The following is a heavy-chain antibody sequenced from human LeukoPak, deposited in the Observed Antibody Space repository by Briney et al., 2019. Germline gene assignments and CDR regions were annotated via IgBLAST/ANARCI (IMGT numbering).Heavy chain of an antibody. Sequence: SETLSLTCTVSGGSISSGDYYWSWIRQPPGKGLEWIGYIYYSGSTYYNPSLKSRVTISVDTSKNQFSLKLSSVTAADTAVYYCARWWGSYYDSSANKPFDYWGQGTLVTVSS. J-gene: IGHJ4*02. CDR3: ARWWGSYYDSSANKPFDY. D-gene: IGHD3-22*01. CDR2: IYYSGST. V-gene: IGHV4-30-4*08. CDR1: GGSISSGDYY.